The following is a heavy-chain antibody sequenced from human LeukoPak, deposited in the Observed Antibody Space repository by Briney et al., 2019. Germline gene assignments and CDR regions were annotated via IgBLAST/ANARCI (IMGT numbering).Heavy chain of an antibody. D-gene: IGHD2-2*02. J-gene: IGHJ5*02. Sequence: SETLSLTCAVYGGSFSGYYWSWIRQPPGKGLEWIGEINHSGSTNYNPSLKSRVTISVDTSKNQFSLKLSSVTAADTAVYYCASVPAAIIGWFDPWGQGTLVTVSS. CDR3: ASVPAAIIGWFDP. CDR2: INHSGST. CDR1: GGSFSGYY. V-gene: IGHV4-34*01.